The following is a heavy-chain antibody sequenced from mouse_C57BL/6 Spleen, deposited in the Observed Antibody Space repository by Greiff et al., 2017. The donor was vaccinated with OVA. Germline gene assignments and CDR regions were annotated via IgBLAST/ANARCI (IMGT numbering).Heavy chain of an antibody. CDR2: IDPEDGDT. CDR3: TTLDSSGDYYFDY. D-gene: IGHD3-2*02. Sequence: VQLQQSGAELVRPGASVKLSCTASGFNIKDYYMHWVKQRPEQGLEWIGRIDPEDGDTEYAPKFQGKATMTADTSSNTAYLQLSSLTSEDTAVYYCTTLDSSGDYYFDYWGQGTTLTVSA. V-gene: IGHV14-1*01. J-gene: IGHJ2*01. CDR1: GFNIKDYY.